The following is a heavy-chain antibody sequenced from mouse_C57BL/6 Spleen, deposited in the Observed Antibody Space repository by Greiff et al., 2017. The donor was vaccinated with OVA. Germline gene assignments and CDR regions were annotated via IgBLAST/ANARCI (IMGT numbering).Heavy chain of an antibody. D-gene: IGHD2-4*01. CDR1: GYAFSSSW. V-gene: IGHV1-82*01. CDR3: ARGDGDYDVFAY. J-gene: IGHJ3*01. CDR2: IYPGDGDT. Sequence: VKLVESGPELVKPGASVKISCKASGYAFSSSWMNWVKQRPGKGLEWIGRIYPGDGDTNYNGKFKGKATLTADKSSSTAYMQLSRLTSEDSAVYFCARGDGDYDVFAYWGQGTLVTVSA.